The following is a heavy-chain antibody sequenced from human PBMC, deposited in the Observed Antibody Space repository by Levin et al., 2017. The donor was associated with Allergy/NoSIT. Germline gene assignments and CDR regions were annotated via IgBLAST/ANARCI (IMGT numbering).Heavy chain of an antibody. D-gene: IGHD2-21*01. CDR3: ARLFDGFNM. J-gene: IGHJ3*02. CDR1: GGTFSNYA. Sequence: RASVKVSCKASGGTFSNYAVSWVRQAPGQGLEWMGGIIPIFETSTYAQKFQGRLTITADESTRTVYMELSSLRSEDTALYYCARLFDGFNMWGQGTLITVSS. CDR2: IIPIFETS. V-gene: IGHV1-69*13.